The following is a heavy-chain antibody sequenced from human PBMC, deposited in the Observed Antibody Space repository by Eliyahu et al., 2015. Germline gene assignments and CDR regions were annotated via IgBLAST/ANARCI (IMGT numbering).Heavy chain of an antibody. J-gene: IGHJ3*02. Sequence: EVQLVESGGGLVQPGXSLRLSCEASGFTFSSYSMNWVRQAPGQGLQWISYISGSGNPMSYADSVKGRFTISRDNAKNSLYLQMNSLRAEDTAIYYCARDVRYAFEIWGQGTMVIVS. CDR2: ISGSGNPM. CDR1: GFTFSSYS. CDR3: ARDVRYAFEI. V-gene: IGHV3-48*01.